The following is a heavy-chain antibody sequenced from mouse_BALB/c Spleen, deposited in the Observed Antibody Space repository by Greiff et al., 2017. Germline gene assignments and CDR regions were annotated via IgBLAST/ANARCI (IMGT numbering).Heavy chain of an antibody. CDR1: GFNIKDYY. D-gene: IGHD1-1*01. CDR2: IDPENGDT. CDR3: NALLREYFDY. Sequence: EVKLMESGAELVRSGASVKLSCTASGFNIKDYYMHWVKQRPEQGLEWIGWIDPENGDTEYAPKFQGKATMTADTSSNTAYLQLSSLTSEDTAVYYCNALLREYFDYWGQGTTLTVSS. V-gene: IGHV14-4*02. J-gene: IGHJ2*01.